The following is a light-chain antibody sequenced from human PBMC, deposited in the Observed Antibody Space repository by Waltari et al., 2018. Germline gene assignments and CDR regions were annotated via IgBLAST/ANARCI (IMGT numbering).Light chain of an antibody. V-gene: IGLV4-69*02. J-gene: IGLJ3*02. CDR3: ETGGHGTWV. Sequence: QHPEKGPRYLMKVNNDGSHTKGDDIPDRFSGSSSRAERYLTIASDHSEDDADYYCETGGHGTWVFGGGTKLTVL. CDR2: VNNDGSH.